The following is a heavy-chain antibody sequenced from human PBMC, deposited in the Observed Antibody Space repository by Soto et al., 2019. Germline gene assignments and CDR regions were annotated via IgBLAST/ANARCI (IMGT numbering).Heavy chain of an antibody. D-gene: IGHD3-10*01. CDR1: GYTFTSYG. J-gene: IGHJ4*02. V-gene: IGHV1-18*01. Sequence: ASVKVSCKASGYTFTSYGISWVRQAPGQGLEWMGWISAYNGNTNYAQKLQGRVTMTTDTSTSTAYMELRSLRSDDTAVYYCARGGSGTGLLWFGELWGQGTLVTVSS. CDR2: ISAYNGNT. CDR3: ARGGSGTGLLWFGEL.